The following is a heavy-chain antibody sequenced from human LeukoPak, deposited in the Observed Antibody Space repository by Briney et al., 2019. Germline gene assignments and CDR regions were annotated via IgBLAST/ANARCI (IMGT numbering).Heavy chain of an antibody. J-gene: IGHJ4*02. Sequence: GRSLRLSCAASGFTFSTSPIHWVRQAPGKGLEWVALISFDGSNKYYADSVKGRFTISRDNSKNTLFLEMNSLRGEDTAVYYCSRDSPERNYVLAYWGRGTLVTVSS. CDR1: GFTFSTSP. CDR2: ISFDGSNK. D-gene: IGHD1-7*01. V-gene: IGHV3-30-3*01. CDR3: SRDSPERNYVLAY.